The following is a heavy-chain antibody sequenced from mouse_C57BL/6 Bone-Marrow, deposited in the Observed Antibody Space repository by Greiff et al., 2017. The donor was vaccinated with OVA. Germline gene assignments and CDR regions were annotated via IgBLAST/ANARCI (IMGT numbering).Heavy chain of an antibody. V-gene: IGHV1-72*01. Sequence: QVQLQQSGAELVKPGASVKLSCKASGYTFTSYWMHWVKQRPGRGLEWIGRIDPNSGGTKYNEKFKSKATLTVGKPSSTAYMQLSSLTSEDSAVYYCARSPYYGSRDWYFDVWGTGTTVTVSS. D-gene: IGHD1-1*01. CDR2: IDPNSGGT. CDR3: ARSPYYGSRDWYFDV. J-gene: IGHJ1*03. CDR1: GYTFTSYW.